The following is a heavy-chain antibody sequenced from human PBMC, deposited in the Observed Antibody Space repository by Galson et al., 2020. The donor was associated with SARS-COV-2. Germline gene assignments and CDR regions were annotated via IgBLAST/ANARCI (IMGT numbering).Heavy chain of an antibody. CDR2: ISFDGRYE. CDR3: ARDRFCTHTACYNWIEP. D-gene: IGHD2-8*01. J-gene: IGHJ5*02. CDR1: GFVFNTFG. Sequence: GGSPRLSCAASGFVFNTFGMHWVRQAPGKGLEWVAFISFDGRYEYYAESLKGRFSVSRDNSRNTLFLEMKTLRAEDTGVYYCARDRFCTHTACYNWIEPWGQVTLVTVSS. V-gene: IGHV3-33*01.